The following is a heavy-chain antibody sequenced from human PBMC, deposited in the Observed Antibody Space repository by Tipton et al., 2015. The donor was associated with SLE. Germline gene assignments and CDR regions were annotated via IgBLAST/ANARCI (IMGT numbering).Heavy chain of an antibody. J-gene: IGHJ4*02. CDR3: AKDRGGVITFGSVGR. V-gene: IGHV3-9*01. D-gene: IGHD3-16*01. CDR2: ISWNRGSI. Sequence: SLRLSYAASGFNFDDYAMHWVRQAPGKGLEWVSGISWNRGSIAYADSVKGRFTISRDNAKNSTYLQMNSLRAEDTAFYYCAKDRGGVITFGSVGRWGQGTLVTVSS. CDR1: GFNFDDYA.